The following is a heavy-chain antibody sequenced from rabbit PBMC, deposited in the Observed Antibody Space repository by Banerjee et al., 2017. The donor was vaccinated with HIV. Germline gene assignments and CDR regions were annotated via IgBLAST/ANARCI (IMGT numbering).Heavy chain of an antibody. D-gene: IGHD1-1*01. J-gene: IGHJ4*01. CDR2: IYAGSSGTT. CDR1: GFSFSSSYY. CDR3: ARDLPGVIGWNFGW. Sequence: QSLEESGGDLVKPGASLTLTCTASGFSFSSSYYMCWVRQAPGKGLEWIVCIYAGSSGTTYYASWAKGRFTISKTSSTTVTLEMTSLTAADTATYFCARDLPGVIGWNFGWWGPGTLVTVS. V-gene: IGHV1S40*01.